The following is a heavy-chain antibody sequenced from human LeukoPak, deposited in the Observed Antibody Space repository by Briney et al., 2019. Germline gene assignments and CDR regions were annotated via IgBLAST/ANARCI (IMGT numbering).Heavy chain of an antibody. CDR2: INAGNGNT. J-gene: IGHJ4*02. V-gene: IGHV1-3*01. CDR3: ARERSKAMDFDY. Sequence: ASVKVSCKASGYSSTTYAMHWVRQAPGQRLEWMGWINAGNGNTKYSQKFQGRVTITRDTSASTAYMELSSLRSEDTAVYYCARERSKAMDFDYWGQGTLVTVSS. D-gene: IGHD5-18*01. CDR1: GYSSTTYA.